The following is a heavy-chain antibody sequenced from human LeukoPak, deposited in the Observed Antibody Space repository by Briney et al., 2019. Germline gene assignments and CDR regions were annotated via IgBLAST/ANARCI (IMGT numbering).Heavy chain of an antibody. V-gene: IGHV4-34*01. D-gene: IGHD3-22*01. CDR2: ISHSGNI. CDR3: ARGSIAHSSSHYFDF. CDR1: GESFSGDY. Sequence: SETLSLSCAVHGESFSGDYWTWIRQSPGKGLECIGEISHSGNINYNPSLKSRVTLSVDTSKNEISLEMNSVTAADTAVYYCARGSIAHSSSHYFDFWGPGILVTVSS. J-gene: IGHJ4*02.